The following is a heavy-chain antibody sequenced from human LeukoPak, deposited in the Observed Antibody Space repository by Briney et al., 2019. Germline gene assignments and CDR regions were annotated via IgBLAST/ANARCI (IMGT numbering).Heavy chain of an antibody. J-gene: IGHJ4*02. CDR2: INTNTGNP. CDR1: GYTFTSYA. Sequence: ASVTVSCKASGYTFTSYAMNWVRQAPGQGLEWMGWINTNTGNPTYAQGSTGRFVFSLDTSVSTAYLQISSLKAEDTAVYYCARVGSGWYVVYWGQGTLVTVSS. D-gene: IGHD6-19*01. CDR3: ARVGSGWYVVY. V-gene: IGHV7-4-1*02.